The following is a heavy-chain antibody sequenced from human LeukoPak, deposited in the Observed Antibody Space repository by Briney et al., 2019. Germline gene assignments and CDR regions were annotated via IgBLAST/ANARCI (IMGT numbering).Heavy chain of an antibody. CDR2: INPNSGGT. J-gene: IGHJ4*02. CDR1: GYTFAGYY. D-gene: IGHD6-19*01. V-gene: IGHV1-2*06. Sequence: ASVKVTCKASGYTFAGYYMHWVRQAPGQGLEWMGRINPNSGGTNYAQKFQGRVTMTRDTSISTAYMELSRLRSDDTAVYYCARDGYSSGWLDYWGQGTLVTVSS. CDR3: ARDGYSSGWLDY.